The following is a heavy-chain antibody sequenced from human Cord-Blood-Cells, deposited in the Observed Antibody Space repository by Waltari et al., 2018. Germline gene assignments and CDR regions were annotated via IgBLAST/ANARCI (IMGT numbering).Heavy chain of an antibody. Sequence: QVQLQESGPGLVKPSQTLSLTCTVSGGSISSGGYYWSWIRQRPGKGPEWIGYIYYSWGTYYNPSRKRRVTSAVDTSNNHVFLKMRSVTAADTAVYYCAGPSSSSAYWYFDLWGRGTLVTVSS. J-gene: IGHJ2*01. CDR2: IYYSWGT. V-gene: IGHV4-31*03. CDR1: GGSISSGGYY. CDR3: AGPSSSSAYWYFDL. D-gene: IGHD6-6*01.